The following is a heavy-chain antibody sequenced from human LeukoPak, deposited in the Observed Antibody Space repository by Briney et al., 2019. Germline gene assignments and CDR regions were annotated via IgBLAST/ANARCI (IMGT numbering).Heavy chain of an antibody. D-gene: IGHD3-10*01. Sequence: SETLSLTCTVSGASINTYYWSWIRQPPGKGLEWIGYIYYGGTTSYNPSLKTRVTISIDTSKNQFSLKLSSVTAADTAVYYCARVLRPMASQCYFDYWGQGTLVTASS. CDR1: GASINTYY. CDR3: ARVLRPMASQCYFDY. J-gene: IGHJ4*02. V-gene: IGHV4-59*01. CDR2: IYYGGTT.